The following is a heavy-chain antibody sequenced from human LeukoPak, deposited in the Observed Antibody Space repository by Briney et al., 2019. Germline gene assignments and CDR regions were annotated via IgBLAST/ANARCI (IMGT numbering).Heavy chain of an antibody. CDR1: GFTFSSYA. CDR2: LGGSGDDT. J-gene: IGHJ4*02. CDR3: AKDVGFWNGYYHHFDY. V-gene: IGHV3-23*01. D-gene: IGHD3-3*01. Sequence: GGSLRLSCAASGFTFSSYAMSWVRQAPGKGLEWVSTLGGSGDDTSYANSVRGRFTISRDNSKNTVYLQMNSLRAEDTAIYYCAKDVGFWNGYYHHFDYWGQGTLVTVSS.